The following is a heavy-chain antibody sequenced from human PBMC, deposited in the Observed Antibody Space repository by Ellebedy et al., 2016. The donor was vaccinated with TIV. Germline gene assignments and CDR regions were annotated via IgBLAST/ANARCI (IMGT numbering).Heavy chain of an antibody. D-gene: IGHD6-19*01. J-gene: IGHJ4*02. Sequence: MPGGSLRLSCAVYGGSFSDYYWSWIRQPPGKGLEWIGEINHSGSTNYNPSLKSRVTVSEDTSKNQFSLKLRSVTAADTAVYYCARGQPRIAVTGHYFDYWGQGTLVTVSS. V-gene: IGHV4-34*01. CDR1: GGSFSDYY. CDR3: ARGQPRIAVTGHYFDY. CDR2: INHSGST.